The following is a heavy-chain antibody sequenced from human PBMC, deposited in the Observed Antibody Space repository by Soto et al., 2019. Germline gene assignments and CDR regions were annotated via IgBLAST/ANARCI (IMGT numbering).Heavy chain of an antibody. CDR1: GASISGFY. Sequence: LSLTCTVSGASISGFYWSWIRKSAGKGLEWIGRIYATGTTDYNPSLKSRVMMSVDTSKKQFSLKLRSVTAADTAVYYCVRDGTKTLRVWFDPWGQGISVTVSS. CDR2: IYATGTT. V-gene: IGHV4-4*07. D-gene: IGHD1-1*01. J-gene: IGHJ5*02. CDR3: VRDGTKTLRVWFDP.